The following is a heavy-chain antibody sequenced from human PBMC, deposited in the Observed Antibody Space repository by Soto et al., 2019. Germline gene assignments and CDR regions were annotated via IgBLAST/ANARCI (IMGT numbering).Heavy chain of an antibody. J-gene: IGHJ6*02. Sequence: QVQLQQSGPGLVKPSETLSLTCCVSSGPSSSHNWGWIRQPPGRGLEWIGYVYSAGGTSYNPSLKSRVTISADASTNRTSLTLTSVTAADTAVYYCVRQGIGNLHGLVDVWGQGTTVRVSS. V-gene: IGHV4-59*08. CDR1: SGPSSSHN. CDR3: VRQGIGNLHGLVDV. CDR2: VYSAGGT. D-gene: IGHD1-1*01.